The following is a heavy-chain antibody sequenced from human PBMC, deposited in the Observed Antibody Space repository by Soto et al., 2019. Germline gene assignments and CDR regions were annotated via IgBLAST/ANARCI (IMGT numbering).Heavy chain of an antibody. CDR2: SA. J-gene: IGHJ5*02. V-gene: IGHV1-69*01. CDR1: GGTFSIDT. CDR3: ASEGPPDIAWFDP. D-gene: IGHD2-15*01. Sequence: QVQLVQSGAEVKKPGSSVKVSCEAYGGTFSIDTISWVRQAPGQGLEWMGGSANSAQKFQGRLTVTADESTSTVYLQLSSLTSEDTAVYYCASEGPPDIAWFDPWGQGTLVSVSS.